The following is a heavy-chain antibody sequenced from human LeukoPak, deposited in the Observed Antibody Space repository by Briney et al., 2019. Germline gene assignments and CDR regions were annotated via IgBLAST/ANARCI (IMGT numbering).Heavy chain of an antibody. CDR1: GFTFSSYA. CDR3: AKDGALAAGNYYYYYMDV. D-gene: IGHD6-13*01. V-gene: IGHV3-30*18. J-gene: IGHJ6*03. Sequence: GGSLRLSCAASGFTFSSYAMSWVRQAPGKGLEWVAVISYDGSNKYYADSVKGRFTISRDNSKNTLYLQMNSLRAEDTAVYYCAKDGALAAGNYYYYYMDVWGKGTTVTVSS. CDR2: ISYDGSNK.